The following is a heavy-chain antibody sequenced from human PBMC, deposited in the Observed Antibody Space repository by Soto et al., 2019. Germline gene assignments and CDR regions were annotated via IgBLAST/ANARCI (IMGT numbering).Heavy chain of an antibody. V-gene: IGHV4-59*08. Sequence: LETLSLTCTVSGGSISSYYLSWIRQPPGKGLEWIGYIYYSGSTNYNPSLKSRVTISVDTSKNQFSLKLSSVTAADTAVYYCASDYDILTGHPYYFDYWGQGTLVTVSS. J-gene: IGHJ4*02. CDR2: IYYSGST. CDR3: ASDYDILTGHPYYFDY. CDR1: GGSISSYY. D-gene: IGHD3-9*01.